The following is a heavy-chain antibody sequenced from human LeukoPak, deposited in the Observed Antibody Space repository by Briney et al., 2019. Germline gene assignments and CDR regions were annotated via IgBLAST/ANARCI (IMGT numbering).Heavy chain of an antibody. V-gene: IGHV4-39*01. CDR2: IYYSGST. J-gene: IGHJ5*02. D-gene: IGHD3-16*01. Sequence: PSETLSLTCTVSGGSISSSSYYWGWIRQPPGKGLEWIGSIYYSGSTYYNPSLKSRVTISVDTSKNQFSLKLSSVTAADTAVYYCAGQGGWFDPWGQGTLVTVSS. CDR1: GGSISSSSYY. CDR3: AGQGGWFDP.